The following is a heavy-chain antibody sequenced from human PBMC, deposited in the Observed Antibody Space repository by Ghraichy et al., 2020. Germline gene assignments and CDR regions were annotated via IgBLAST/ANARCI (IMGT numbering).Heavy chain of an antibody. CDR1: GGPISSYY. CDR2: IYYSGST. J-gene: IGHJ5*02. D-gene: IGHD3-3*01. Sequence: SETLSLTCTVSGGPISSYYWSWIRQPPGKGLEWIGYIYYSGSTNYNPSLKSRVTISVDTSKNQFSLKLSSVTAADTAVYYCARQTSDWFDPWGQGTLVTVSS. V-gene: IGHV4-59*08. CDR3: ARQTSDWFDP.